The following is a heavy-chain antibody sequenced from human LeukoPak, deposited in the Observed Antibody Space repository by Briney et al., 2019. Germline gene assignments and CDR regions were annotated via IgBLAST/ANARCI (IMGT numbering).Heavy chain of an antibody. CDR2: ISSSGSTI. V-gene: IGHV3-11*01. J-gene: IGHJ6*03. CDR3: ARVHGTYCCGDCYLINYYYYYMDV. D-gene: IGHD2-21*01. Sequence: GGSLRLSCAASGFTFSDYYMSWIRQAPGKGLEWVSYISSSGSTIYYADSVKGRFTISRDNAKNSLYLQMNSLRAEDTAVYYCARVHGTYCCGDCYLINYYYYYMDVWGKGTTVTVSS. CDR1: GFTFSDYY.